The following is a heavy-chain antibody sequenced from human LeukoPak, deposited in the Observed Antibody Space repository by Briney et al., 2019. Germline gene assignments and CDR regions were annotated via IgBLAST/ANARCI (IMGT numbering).Heavy chain of an antibody. D-gene: IGHD1-26*01. CDR2: IYYSGST. CDR3: ARDRPPQPSGSYYYYYGMDV. CDR1: GGSISSGGYY. J-gene: IGHJ6*02. V-gene: IGHV4-31*03. Sequence: SETLSLTCTVSGGSISSGGYYWSWIRQHPGKGLEWIGYIYYSGSTYYNPSLKSRVTISVDTSKNQFSLKLSSVTAADTAVYYCARDRPPQPSGSYYYYYGMDVWGQGTTVTVSS.